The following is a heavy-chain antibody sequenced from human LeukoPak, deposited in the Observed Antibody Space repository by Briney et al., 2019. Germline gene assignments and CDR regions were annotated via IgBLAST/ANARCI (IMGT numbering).Heavy chain of an antibody. CDR3: AREGYSSSWYYYMDV. J-gene: IGHJ6*03. Sequence: ASVNVSCKASGYTFTSYYMHWVRQAPGQGLEWMGIINPSGGSTSYAQKFQGRVTMTRDTSISTAYMELSRLRSDDTAVYYCAREGYSSSWYYYMDVWGKGTTVTVSS. D-gene: IGHD6-13*01. CDR1: GYTFTSYY. CDR2: INPSGGST. V-gene: IGHV1-46*01.